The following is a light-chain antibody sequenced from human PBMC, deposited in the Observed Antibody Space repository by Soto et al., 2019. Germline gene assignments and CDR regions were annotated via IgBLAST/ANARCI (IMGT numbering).Light chain of an antibody. CDR1: QSVSSN. Sequence: EIVMTQSPATLSVSPGERATLSCRASQSVSSNLAWYQQKPGHAPRLLIYGASTRATGIPARFSGSGSGTYFTLTISSLQAEDFAFYYCQQYNNWWTFGQGTKVEIK. J-gene: IGKJ1*01. CDR3: QQYNNWWT. V-gene: IGKV3-15*01. CDR2: GAS.